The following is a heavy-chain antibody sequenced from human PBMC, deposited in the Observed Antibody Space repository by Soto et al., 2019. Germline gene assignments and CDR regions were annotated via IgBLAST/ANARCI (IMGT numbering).Heavy chain of an antibody. D-gene: IGHD6-13*01. J-gene: IGHJ4*02. CDR2: VNPDGSET. V-gene: IGHV3-74*01. CDR3: ARVAVGSYYFDY. CDR1: GFTFSSYW. Sequence: EVQLVESGGGLVQPGGSLRLSCAASGFTFSSYWMNWVRQAPGKGLVWVSRVNPDGSETSYADSVKGRFTFSRDNAKNTLYLQMNSLRAEDTAVYYCARVAVGSYYFDYWGQGTLLTVSS.